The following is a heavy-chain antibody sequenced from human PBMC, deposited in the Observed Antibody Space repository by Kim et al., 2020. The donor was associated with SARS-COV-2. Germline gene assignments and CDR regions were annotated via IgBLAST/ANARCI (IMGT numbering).Heavy chain of an antibody. CDR3: TARSAP. J-gene: IGHJ4*02. CDR2: IHTSNDGERT. Sequence: GGSLRLSCEGFGFTFSNYWMSWLRQAPGKGLEWVGRIHTSNDGERTDYGTPVKGRCTISRDDSQNRLLRQMNNLKTEDTAVYDCTARSAPRGQGTLVTVSS. V-gene: IGHV3-15*01. CDR1: GFTFSNYW.